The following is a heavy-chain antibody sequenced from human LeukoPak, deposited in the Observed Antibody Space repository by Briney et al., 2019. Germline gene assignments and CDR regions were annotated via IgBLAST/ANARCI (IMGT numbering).Heavy chain of an antibody. CDR2: IIPIFGTA. J-gene: IGHJ3*02. V-gene: IGHV1-69*05. CDR3: ASTVTTGDAFDI. Sequence: SVKVSCKASGYTFTSYDINWVRQAPGQGLEWMGGIIPIFGTANYAQKFQGRVTITTDESTSTAYMELSSLRSEDTAVYYCASTVTTGDAFDIWGQGTMVTVSS. CDR1: GYTFTSYD. D-gene: IGHD4-17*01.